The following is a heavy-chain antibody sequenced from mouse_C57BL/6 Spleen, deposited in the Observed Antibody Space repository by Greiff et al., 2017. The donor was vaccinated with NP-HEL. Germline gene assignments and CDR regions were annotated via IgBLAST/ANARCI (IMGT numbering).Heavy chain of an antibody. CDR2: ISYDGSN. Sequence: DVKLQESGPGLVKPSQSLSLTCSVTCYSITSGYYWNWIRQFPGNKLEWMGYISYDGSNNYNPSLKNRISITRDTSKNQFFLKLNSVTTEDTATYYCARGAYDYENWFAYWGQGTLVTVSA. CDR3: ARGAYDYENWFAY. J-gene: IGHJ3*01. V-gene: IGHV3-6*01. D-gene: IGHD2-4*01. CDR1: CYSITSGYY.